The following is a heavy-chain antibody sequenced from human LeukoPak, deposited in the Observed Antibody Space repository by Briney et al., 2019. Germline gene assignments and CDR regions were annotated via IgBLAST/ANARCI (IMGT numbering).Heavy chain of an antibody. D-gene: IGHD3-22*01. J-gene: IGHJ5*02. CDR3: AREYYYESSGYLLGGWFDP. CDR1: GGSFSGYY. Sequence: SETLSLTCAVYGGSFSGYYWSWIRQPPGKGLEWIGEINHSGSTNYNPSLKSRVTISVDTSKNQFSLKLSSVTAADTAVYYCAREYYYESSGYLLGGWFDPWGQGTLVTVSS. CDR2: INHSGST. V-gene: IGHV4-34*01.